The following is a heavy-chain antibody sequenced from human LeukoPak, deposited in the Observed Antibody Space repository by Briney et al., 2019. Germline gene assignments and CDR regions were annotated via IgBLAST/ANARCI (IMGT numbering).Heavy chain of an antibody. CDR3: ARHAVGASFDY. V-gene: IGHV4-31*03. CDR2: IYYSGST. CDR1: GGSISSGGYY. D-gene: IGHD1-26*01. J-gene: IGHJ4*02. Sequence: SSETLSLTCTVSGGSISSGGYYWSWIRQHPGKGLEWIGYIYYSGSTYYNPSLKSRVTISVDTSKNQFSLKLSSVTAADTAVYYCARHAVGASFDYWGQGTLVTVSS.